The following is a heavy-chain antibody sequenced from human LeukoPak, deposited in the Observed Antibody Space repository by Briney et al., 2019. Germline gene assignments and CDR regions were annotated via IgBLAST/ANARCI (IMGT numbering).Heavy chain of an antibody. D-gene: IGHD3-22*01. CDR3: AREKRKYYYDSSGYVDY. V-gene: IGHV1-18*01. CDR1: GYTFTSYG. CDR2: ISAYNGNI. Sequence: ASVKVSCKASGYTFTSYGISWVRQAPGQGLEWMGWISAYNGNINYAQKLQGRVTMTTDTSTSTAYMELRSLRSDDTAVYYCAREKRKYYYDSSGYVDYWGQGTLVTVSS. J-gene: IGHJ4*02.